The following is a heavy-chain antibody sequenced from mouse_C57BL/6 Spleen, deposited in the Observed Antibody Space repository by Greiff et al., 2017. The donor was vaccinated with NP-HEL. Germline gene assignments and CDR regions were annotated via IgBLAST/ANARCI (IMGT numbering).Heavy chain of an antibody. V-gene: IGHV5-17*01. J-gene: IGHJ3*01. D-gene: IGHD2-2*01. CDR1: GSPFSAYG. CDR2: ISSGSSTI. CDR3: ARNDYGYGFAY. Sequence: EVMLVESGGGLVKPGGSRKLPCAAPGSPFSAYGLPWVRQAPEKGLGWVAYISSGSSTIYYADTVKGRFTISRDNAKNTLFLQMTSLRSEDTAMYYCARNDYGYGFAYWGQGTLVTVSA.